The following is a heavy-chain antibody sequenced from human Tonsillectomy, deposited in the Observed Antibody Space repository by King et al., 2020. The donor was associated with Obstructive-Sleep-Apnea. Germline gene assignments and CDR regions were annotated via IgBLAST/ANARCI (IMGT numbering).Heavy chain of an antibody. CDR1: GGSISSSSYY. J-gene: IGHJ3*02. Sequence: MQLQESGPGLVKPSETLSLTCTVSGGSISSSSYYWGWIRQPPGKGLEWIGSIYYSGSTYYNPSLKSRITISVDTSKNQFSLKLSSVTAADTAVYYCARGLYYYDSSGDDAFDIWGQGTMVTVSS. V-gene: IGHV4-39*07. CDR3: ARGLYYYDSSGDDAFDI. CDR2: IYYSGST. D-gene: IGHD3-22*01.